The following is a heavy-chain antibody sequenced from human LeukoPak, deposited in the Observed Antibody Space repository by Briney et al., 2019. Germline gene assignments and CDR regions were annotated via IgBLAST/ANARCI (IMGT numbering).Heavy chain of an antibody. CDR1: GFTFSSYA. CDR2: ISASGDSP. J-gene: IGHJ4*01. CDR3: SKDQKGSYGSFDY. V-gene: IGHV3-23*01. D-gene: IGHD3-10*01. Sequence: PGGSLRLSCAASGFTFSSYAMHWVRQAPGKGLEWVSTISASGDSPYYVDSVKGRFTISRDNSKNTLYLQMSSLGVQDTALYYCSKDQKGSYGSFDYWGQGTLVTVSS.